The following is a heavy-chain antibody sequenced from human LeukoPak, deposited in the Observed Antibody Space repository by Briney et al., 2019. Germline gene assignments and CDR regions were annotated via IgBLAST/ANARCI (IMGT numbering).Heavy chain of an antibody. V-gene: IGHV4-59*12. J-gene: IGHJ4*02. D-gene: IGHD6-13*01. CDR3: ARSIAAAGAHFDY. Sequence: PSETLSLTCTVSGGSIRSYYWSWIRQPPGKGLEWIGYIYYSGTTNYNPSLKSRVTISVDRSKNQFSLKLSSVTAADTAVYYCARSIAAAGAHFDYWGQGTLVTVSS. CDR2: IYYSGTT. CDR1: GGSIRSYY.